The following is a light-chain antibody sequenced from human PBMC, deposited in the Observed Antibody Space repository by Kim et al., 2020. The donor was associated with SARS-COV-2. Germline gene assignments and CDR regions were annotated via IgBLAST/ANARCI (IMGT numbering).Light chain of an antibody. J-gene: IGLJ1*01. CDR1: RSEVGNNNL. CDR3: CSFGGSSTYV. V-gene: IGLV2-23*02. CDR2: EVN. Sequence: SITSSRTGTRSEVGNNNLISWYQQHPGKAPTLIIYEVNKRPSGVSNRFSGSKSGNTASMTISGLQAEDEADYYCCSFGGSSTYVFGTGTKVTVL.